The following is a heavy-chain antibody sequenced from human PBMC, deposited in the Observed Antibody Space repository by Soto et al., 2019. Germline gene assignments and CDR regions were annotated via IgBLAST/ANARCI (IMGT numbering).Heavy chain of an antibody. CDR2: IYWDDDK. CDR3: THTSPLSYDSSRYCSRSGFQH. J-gene: IGHJ1*01. CDR1: GFSLSTSGVG. D-gene: IGHD3-22*01. V-gene: IGHV2-5*02. Sequence: SGPTLVNPTQTLTLTCTFSGFSLSTSGVGVGWIRQPPGKALEWLALIYWDDDKRYSPSLKSRLTITKDTSKNQVVLTMTNMDNMDKATYHCTHTSPLSYDSSRYCSRSGFQHWGYGTLVT.